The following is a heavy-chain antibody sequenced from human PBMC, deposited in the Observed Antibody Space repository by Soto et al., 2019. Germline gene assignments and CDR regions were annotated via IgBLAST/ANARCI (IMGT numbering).Heavy chain of an antibody. CDR3: AGDRVRYYYDSSGYSSFDY. V-gene: IGHV1-69*13. Sequence: SVKVSCKASGGTFSSYAISWVRQAPGQGLEWMGGIIPIFGTANYAQKFQRRVTITADESTSTAYMELSSLGSEDTAVYYCAGDRVRYYYDSSGYSSFDYWSQGTLVTVSS. D-gene: IGHD3-22*01. CDR1: GGTFSSYA. J-gene: IGHJ4*02. CDR2: IIPIFGTA.